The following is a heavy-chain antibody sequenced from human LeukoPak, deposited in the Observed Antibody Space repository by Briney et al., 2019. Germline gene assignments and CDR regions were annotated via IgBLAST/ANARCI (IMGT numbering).Heavy chain of an antibody. V-gene: IGHV3-20*04. CDR1: GFAFDEHG. CDR3: ARAPITSPFYFDY. D-gene: IGHD2-2*01. CDR2: INWSSGST. J-gene: IGHJ4*02. Sequence: PGGSLRLSCTASGFAFDEHGMSWVRQVPGKGLEWVSGINWSSGSTGYADTLRGRFTISRDNAKNSLYLQMDSLRAEDTALYYCARAPITSPFYFDYWGQGTLVTVSS.